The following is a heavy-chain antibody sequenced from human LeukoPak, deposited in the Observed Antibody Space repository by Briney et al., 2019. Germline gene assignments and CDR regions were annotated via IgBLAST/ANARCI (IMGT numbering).Heavy chain of an antibody. CDR3: AKIPQTTSVGYFDY. Sequence: GGSLRLSCAPSGFTFSSCAMSWVRQAPGKGLEWVSGISGSDVSTYYADSVKGRFTISRDNSKNTPYLQMSSLRAEDTAVYYCAKIPQTTSVGYFDYWGQGNLVTVSS. V-gene: IGHV3-23*01. D-gene: IGHD4-17*01. J-gene: IGHJ4*02. CDR1: GFTFSSCA. CDR2: ISGSDVST.